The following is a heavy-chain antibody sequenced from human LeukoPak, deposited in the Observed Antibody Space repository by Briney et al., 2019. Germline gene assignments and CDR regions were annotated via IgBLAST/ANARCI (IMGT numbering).Heavy chain of an antibody. CDR2: ISGSSTYI. Sequence: GGSLRLSCAASGFTFSNYSMNWVRQAPGKGLEWVSSISGSSTYIYYADSVKGRFTISRDNAKISLYLQMNSLRAEDTAVYYCAELGITMIGGVWGKGTTVTISS. J-gene: IGHJ6*04. CDR3: AELGITMIGGV. D-gene: IGHD3-10*02. CDR1: GFTFSNYS. V-gene: IGHV3-21*01.